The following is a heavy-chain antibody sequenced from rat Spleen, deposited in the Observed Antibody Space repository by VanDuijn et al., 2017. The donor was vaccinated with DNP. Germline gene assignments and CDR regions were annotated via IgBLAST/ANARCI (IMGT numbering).Heavy chain of an antibody. CDR3: ARGDILRSFDY. CDR2: INSAGST. V-gene: IGHV3-3*01. D-gene: IGHD1-6*01. CDR1: GYSITSCCR. Sequence: EVQLQESGPGLVEPSQSLSLTCSVTGYSITSCCRWTWIRKFPGHKLEWMGYINSAGSTNYNPSLKGRISITSDTSKKQFFLQVNSVTTEDTATYYCARGDILRSFDYWGQGVMVTVSS. J-gene: IGHJ2*01.